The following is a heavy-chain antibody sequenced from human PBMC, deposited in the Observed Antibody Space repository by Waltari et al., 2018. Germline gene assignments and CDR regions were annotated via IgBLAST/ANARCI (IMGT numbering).Heavy chain of an antibody. V-gene: IGHV4-38-2*02. D-gene: IGHD1-26*01. J-gene: IGHJ4*02. CDR1: GYSIRSGYF. CDR2: IYHSGTT. Sequence: QVQLQESGPGLVKPSETLSLTCTVYGYSIRSGYFWGWIRQPPGKGLEWIGTIYHSGTTYYNPSLKSRVTMSVDTSKNQFSLKVNSVTAADTAVYYCARLGAYWGQGTLVTVSS. CDR3: ARLGAY.